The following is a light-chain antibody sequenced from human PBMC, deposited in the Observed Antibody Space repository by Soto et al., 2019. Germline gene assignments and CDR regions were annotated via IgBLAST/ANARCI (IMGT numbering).Light chain of an antibody. Sequence: DIVVTQSPATLSVSPGESATLSCRASHSVFSNLAWYQQKPGQAPMRLIYGASTRATDVPARFSGSGSGTEFILTISSRQSEDFAVYYCQQDNYCPRTLRQGTKDEIK. J-gene: IGKJ1*01. CDR1: HSVFSN. CDR2: GAS. CDR3: QQDNYCPRT. V-gene: IGKV3-15*01.